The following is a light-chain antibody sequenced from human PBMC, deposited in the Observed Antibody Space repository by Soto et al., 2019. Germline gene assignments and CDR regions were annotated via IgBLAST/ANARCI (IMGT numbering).Light chain of an antibody. CDR2: EVS. CDR1: SSDVGGYNH. Sequence: QSVLTQPASVSGSPGQSITISCTGTSSDVGGYNHVSWYQHHPGKAPKLIIFEVSNRPSGVSNRFSGYKSGNTASPTISGLQAEDEGDYYCLSHTSSNTRVFGTGTKVTVL. J-gene: IGLJ1*01. CDR3: LSHTSSNTRV. V-gene: IGLV2-14*01.